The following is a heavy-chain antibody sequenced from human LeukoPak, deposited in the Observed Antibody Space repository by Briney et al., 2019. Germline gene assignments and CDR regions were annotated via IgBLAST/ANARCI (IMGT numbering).Heavy chain of an antibody. J-gene: IGHJ4*02. CDR2: ISNSGTAT. V-gene: IGHV3-48*03. CDR3: ARERAAVSDY. Sequence: GSLLLSCAASGFTFSSYAFNWVRQAPGKGREWVSFISNSGTATQYADSVKGRFSISRDSARNSVYLKMNGLRVEDTAVYYCARERAAVSDYWGQGTLVTVSS. D-gene: IGHD5/OR15-5a*01. CDR1: GFTFSSYA.